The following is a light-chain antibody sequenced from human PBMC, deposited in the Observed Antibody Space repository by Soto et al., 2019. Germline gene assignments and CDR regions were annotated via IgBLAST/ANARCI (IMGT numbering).Light chain of an antibody. J-gene: IGKJ2*01. CDR2: GAA. Sequence: DIQMTQSPSSLSASVGDRVTISCRTSQNIDRYLNWYQQKPGKAPQVLISGAASLQSGVPSRFSGSGSGTEFTLSISSLQPEDFATYFCQQSYSNPPTFGLGTKLEI. V-gene: IGKV1-39*01. CDR3: QQSYSNPPT. CDR1: QNIDRY.